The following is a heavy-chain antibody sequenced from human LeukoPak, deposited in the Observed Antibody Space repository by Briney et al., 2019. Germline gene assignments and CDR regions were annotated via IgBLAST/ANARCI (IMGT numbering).Heavy chain of an antibody. Sequence: ASVKVSCKASGYTFTSYGISWVRQAPGQGLEWMGWISAYNGNTNYAQKLQGRVTMTTDTSTSTAYMELRSLRSDDTAVYYCARDTADILTGYYSSPHKSNRFDPWGQGTLVTVSS. CDR2: ISAYNGNT. V-gene: IGHV1-18*04. J-gene: IGHJ5*02. CDR3: ARDTADILTGYYSSPHKSNRFDP. D-gene: IGHD3-9*01. CDR1: GYTFTSYG.